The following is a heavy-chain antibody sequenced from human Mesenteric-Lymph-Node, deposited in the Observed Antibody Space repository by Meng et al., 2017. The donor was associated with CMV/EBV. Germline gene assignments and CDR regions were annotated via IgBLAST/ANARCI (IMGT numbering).Heavy chain of an antibody. CDR2: IYHSGST. J-gene: IGHJ6*02. V-gene: IGHV4-38-2*02. CDR3: AKTYYDFWSGYYGLYYYYGMDV. CDR1: GYSISSGYY. D-gene: IGHD3-3*01. Sequence: GSLRLSCTVSGYSISSGYYWGWIRQPPGKGLEWIGSIYHSGSTYYNPSLKSRVTISVDTSKNQFSLKLSSVTAADTAVYYCAKTYYDFWSGYYGLYYYYGMDVWGQGTTVTVSS.